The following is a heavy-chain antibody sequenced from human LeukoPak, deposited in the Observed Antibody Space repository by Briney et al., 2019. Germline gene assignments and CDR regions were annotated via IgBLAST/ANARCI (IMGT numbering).Heavy chain of an antibody. CDR2: IYHSGSN. D-gene: IGHD3-3*01. CDR3: ARVGWSAHFDY. V-gene: IGHV4-38-2*02. CDR1: GYSISSGYY. Sequence: SETLSLTCTVSGYSISSGYYWGWIRQPPGKGLEWIGSIYHSGSNYYNPSLKSRVTISVDTSKNQFSLKLSSVTAADTAVYYCARVGWSAHFDYWGQGTLVTVSS. J-gene: IGHJ4*02.